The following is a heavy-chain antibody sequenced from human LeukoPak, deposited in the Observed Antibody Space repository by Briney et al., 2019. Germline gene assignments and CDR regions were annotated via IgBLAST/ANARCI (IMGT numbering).Heavy chain of an antibody. CDR3: ARARYDILTGYYTTPGAFDI. CDR1: GFTFGDSW. D-gene: IGHD3-9*01. V-gene: IGHV3-7*01. CDR2: LNPDGSDN. Sequence: GGSLRLSCVASGFTFGDSWMSWVRQAPGKGLEWVAKLNPDGSDNYYVDSVKGRFTVSRDNARNALYLQMNSLRAEDTAVYYCARARYDILTGYYTTPGAFDIWGQGTMVTVSS. J-gene: IGHJ3*02.